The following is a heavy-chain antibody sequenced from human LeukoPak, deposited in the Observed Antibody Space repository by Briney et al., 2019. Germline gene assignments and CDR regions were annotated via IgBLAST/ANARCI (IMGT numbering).Heavy chain of an antibody. CDR1: GFTFGSYG. CDR3: ARDAGPTYYYGSGSYYLAYYFDY. Sequence: GGSLRLSCAASGFTFGSYGMTWVRQAPGKGLEWVAVIWYDGSNKYYADSVKGRFTISRNNSKNTLYLQMNSLRAEDTAVYYCARDAGPTYYYGSGSYYLAYYFDYWGQGTLVTVSS. V-gene: IGHV3-33*01. CDR2: IWYDGSNK. D-gene: IGHD3-10*01. J-gene: IGHJ4*02.